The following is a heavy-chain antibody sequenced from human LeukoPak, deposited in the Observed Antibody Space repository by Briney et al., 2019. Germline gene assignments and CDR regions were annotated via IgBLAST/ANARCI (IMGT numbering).Heavy chain of an antibody. Sequence: GGSLRLSCAASGFTFSSYTINWVRQAPGKGLEWVSSISSSTTYIYYADSVKGRITISRDNAKNSLYLQMNSLRAEDTAVYYCARLHDSGRGHDYWGQGTLVTVSS. CDR2: ISSSTTYI. D-gene: IGHD3-10*01. CDR1: GFTFSSYT. J-gene: IGHJ4*02. V-gene: IGHV3-21*01. CDR3: ARLHDSGRGHDY.